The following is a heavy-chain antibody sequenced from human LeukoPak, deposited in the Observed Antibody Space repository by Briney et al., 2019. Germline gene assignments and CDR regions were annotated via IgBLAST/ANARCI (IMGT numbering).Heavy chain of an antibody. Sequence: GGSLRLSCAASGFTFSSYAMSWARQAPGKGLEWVSAISGSGGSTYYADSVKGRFTISRDNSKNTLYLQMNSLRAEDTAVYYCAKSMEWLLFLSHFDYWGQGTLVTVSS. V-gene: IGHV3-23*01. J-gene: IGHJ4*02. D-gene: IGHD3-3*01. CDR2: ISGSGGST. CDR3: AKSMEWLLFLSHFDY. CDR1: GFTFSSYA.